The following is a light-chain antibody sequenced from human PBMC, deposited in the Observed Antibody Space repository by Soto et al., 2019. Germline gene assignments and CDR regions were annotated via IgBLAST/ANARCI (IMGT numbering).Light chain of an antibody. V-gene: IGKV3-20*01. J-gene: IGKJ1*01. Sequence: EIVLTHSPGTLSLSPWERAALSSRASQSVSGSYLAWYQHKPGQAPRLLISGASRRATDIPDRFSGSGSGTDFTLTIDRLEPEDFAVYYCQQYGSMWTFGQGTKVDIK. CDR3: QQYGSMWT. CDR1: QSVSGSY. CDR2: GAS.